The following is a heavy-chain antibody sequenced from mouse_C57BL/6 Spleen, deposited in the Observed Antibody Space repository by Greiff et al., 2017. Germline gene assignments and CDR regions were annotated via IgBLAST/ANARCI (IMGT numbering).Heavy chain of an antibody. D-gene: IGHD3-2*02. CDR1: GFNIKDDY. J-gene: IGHJ2*01. CDR3: TTAQAIFDY. CDR2: IDPENGDT. V-gene: IGHV14-4*01. Sequence: EVKLMESGAELVRPGASVKLSCTASGFNIKDDYMHWVKQRPEQGLEWIGWIDPENGDTEYASKFQGKATITADTSSNTAYLQLSSLTSEDTAVYYCTTAQAIFDYWGQGTTLTVSS.